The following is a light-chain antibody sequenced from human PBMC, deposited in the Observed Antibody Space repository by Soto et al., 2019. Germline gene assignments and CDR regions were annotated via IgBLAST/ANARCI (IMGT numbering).Light chain of an antibody. CDR1: SSDVGGYDY. V-gene: IGLV2-8*01. CDR2: AVT. J-gene: IGLJ1*01. Sequence: QSVLTQPPSASGSPGQSVTISCTGTSSDVGGYDYVSWYQQHPGKAPKLMIYAVTIRPSGVSDRFSGSKSGNTASLTVSGLQAEDEADYYCSSYTGGNPSDVFGTGTKVTVL. CDR3: SSYTGGNPSDV.